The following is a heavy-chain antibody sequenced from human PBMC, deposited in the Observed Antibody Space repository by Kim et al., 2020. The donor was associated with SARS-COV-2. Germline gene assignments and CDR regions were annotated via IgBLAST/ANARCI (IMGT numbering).Heavy chain of an antibody. Sequence: GGSLRLSCAASGFTFSSYGMHWVRQAPGKGLEWVAVIWFDGSNKYYADSVKGRFTISRDNSKNTLYLQMNSLRAEDTAAYYCARPLRNEYYFDYWGQGTLVTVSS. CDR1: GFTFSSYG. V-gene: IGHV3-33*01. CDR2: IWFDGSNK. D-gene: IGHD3-3*01. J-gene: IGHJ4*02. CDR3: ARPLRNEYYFDY.